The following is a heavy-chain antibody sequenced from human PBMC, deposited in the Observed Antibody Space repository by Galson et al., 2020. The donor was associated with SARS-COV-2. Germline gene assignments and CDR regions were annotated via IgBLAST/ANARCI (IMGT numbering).Heavy chain of an antibody. CDR2: IQVGGSET. CDR3: ARRGLRLTTGPLFDY. J-gene: IGHJ4*02. V-gene: IGHV3-30*04. D-gene: IGHD4-4*01. CDR1: GFSFDSFA. Sequence: GESLKISCAASGFSFDSFAMHWVRQAPGQGLEWVGVIQVGGSETFYADAVKGRFTISRDNSKNTVFLEMNSLRTEDTAVYFCARRGLRLTTGPLFDYWGQGTLVTVSS.